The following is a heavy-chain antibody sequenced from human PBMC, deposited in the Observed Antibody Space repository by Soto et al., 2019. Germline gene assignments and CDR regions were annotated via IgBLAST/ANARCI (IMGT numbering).Heavy chain of an antibody. CDR3: AGGSGYENLDY. CDR2: INPHGGNT. V-gene: IGHV1-46*01. CDR1: GYSFTNYY. J-gene: IGHJ4*02. Sequence: EASVKVSCKAPGYSFTNYYMQWVRLAPGQGLEWMGLINPHGGNTIYAQNFQGRVTMTRDTSTSTVYMELSSLRSDDTAVYYCAGGSGYENLDYWGQGTLVTVSS. D-gene: IGHD5-12*01.